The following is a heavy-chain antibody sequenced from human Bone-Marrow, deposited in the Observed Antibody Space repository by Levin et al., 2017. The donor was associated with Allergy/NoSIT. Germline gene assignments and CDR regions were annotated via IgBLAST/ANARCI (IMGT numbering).Heavy chain of an antibody. J-gene: IGHJ5*02. Sequence: ASVKVSCKTSGYIFNQFHMHWVRQAPGQGHEWMGVINPGSGSPSYAQKFQGRVTMTRDRSTSTVYLEVNSLRSEETAIYYCAREVQLVDYLTEIAWFDAWGQGTLVTDSS. D-gene: IGHD1-1*01. CDR1: GYIFNQFH. CDR3: AREVQLVDYLTEIAWFDA. CDR2: INPGSGSP. V-gene: IGHV1-46*02.